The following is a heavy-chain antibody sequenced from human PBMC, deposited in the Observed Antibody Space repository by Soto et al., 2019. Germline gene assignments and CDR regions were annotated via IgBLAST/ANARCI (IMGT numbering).Heavy chain of an antibody. CDR2: INAGNGNK. CDR1: GYTFTSYA. V-gene: IGHV1-3*01. D-gene: IGHD2-2*02. J-gene: IGHJ4*02. Sequence: GASVKVACKASGYTFTSYAMHWVRQDPGQRLEWMGWINAGNGNKKYSQKFQGRVTITRDTSASTAYMELSSLRSEDTAVYYCASSFTVPSAIAYWGQGTLVTVSS. CDR3: ASSFTVPSAIAY.